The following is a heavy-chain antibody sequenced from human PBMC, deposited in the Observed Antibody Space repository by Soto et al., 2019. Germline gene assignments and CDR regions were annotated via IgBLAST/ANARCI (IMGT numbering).Heavy chain of an antibody. J-gene: IGHJ6*03. CDR1: GYTFTSYG. CDR2: ISAYNGNT. Sequence: QVQLVQSGAEVKKPGASVKVSCKASGYTFTSYGISWVRQAPGQGLEWMGWISAYNGNTNYAQKLQGRVTMTTDTSTSTAYMELSSLRSDDTAVYYCAREVYCSSTSCYAASYYYYMDVWGKGTTVTVSS. CDR3: AREVYCSSTSCYAASYYYYMDV. D-gene: IGHD2-2*01. V-gene: IGHV1-18*01.